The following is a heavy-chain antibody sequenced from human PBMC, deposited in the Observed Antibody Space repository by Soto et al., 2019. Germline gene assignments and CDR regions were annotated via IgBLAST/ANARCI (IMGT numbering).Heavy chain of an antibody. CDR3: TRGEGIAMD. V-gene: IGHV1-3*01. J-gene: IGHJ4*02. D-gene: IGHD6-13*01. CDR2: INAGNGNT. Sequence: QVQLVQSGAEVKKPGASVKVSCKASGYTFTSYAMHWVRQAPGQRLEWMGWINAGNGNTQYSQKLQGSVTITRDTSASTAYMELSSLRSEDTAVYYCTRGEGIAMDWCQGTLVTVSS. CDR1: GYTFTSYA.